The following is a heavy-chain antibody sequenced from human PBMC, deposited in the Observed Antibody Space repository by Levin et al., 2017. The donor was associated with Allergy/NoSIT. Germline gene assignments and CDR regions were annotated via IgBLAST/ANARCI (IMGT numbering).Heavy chain of an antibody. CDR2: IHYSGTT. CDR3: ARHDIREDSYSYDY. D-gene: IGHD2-21*02. V-gene: IGHV4-39*02. Sequence: KASETLSLTCTVSGASISSDSCYWGWIRQPPGKGLEWIGSIHYSGTTYYSPSLKSRITISVDTSKNHFSLRLSSVTAADTAVYFCARHDIREDSYSYDYWGQGILVTVSS. CDR1: GASISSDSCY. J-gene: IGHJ4*02.